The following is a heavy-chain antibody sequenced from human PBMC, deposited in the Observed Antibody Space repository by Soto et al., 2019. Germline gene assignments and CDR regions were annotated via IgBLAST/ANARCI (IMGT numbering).Heavy chain of an antibody. V-gene: IGHV3-30*18. D-gene: IGHD3-16*01. CDR3: AKERFGGVMPDTE. Sequence: GGSLRLSCAASGFTFSSHGMHWVRQAPGKGLDWVAAISSIENNKYYAGSVNGRFTISRDNSKNTLYLQMNSLRPEDTAVYFCAKERFGGVMPDTEWGQGTPVTVSS. J-gene: IGHJ4*02. CDR1: GFTFSSHG. CDR2: ISSIENNK.